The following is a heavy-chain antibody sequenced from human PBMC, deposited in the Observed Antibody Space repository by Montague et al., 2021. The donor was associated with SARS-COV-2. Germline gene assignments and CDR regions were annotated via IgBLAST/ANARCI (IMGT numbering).Heavy chain of an antibody. CDR3: AKLPSRDGYNLRDY. D-gene: IGHD5-24*01. CDR1: GFTFDGYA. Sequence: SLRLSCAASGFTFDGYAMHWVRQAPEKGLEWVSGISWNSGSIGYADSVKGRFTISRDNAKNSLYLQMNSLRAEDTALYYCAKLPSRDGYNLRDYWGQGTLVTVSS. CDR2: ISWNSGSI. J-gene: IGHJ4*02. V-gene: IGHV3-9*01.